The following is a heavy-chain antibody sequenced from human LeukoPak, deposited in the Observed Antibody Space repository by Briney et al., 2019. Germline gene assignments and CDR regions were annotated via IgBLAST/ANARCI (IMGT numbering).Heavy chain of an antibody. Sequence: PGGSLRLSCAASGFTFSGSWMSWVRQAPGKGLEWVANINVDGSARRYINSVKGRFTISRDNDENSLYLQMISLRAEDTAVYFCAKYGGDSGMAFDIWGRGTMVTVSS. J-gene: IGHJ3*02. CDR3: AKYGGDSGMAFDI. D-gene: IGHD4-23*01. V-gene: IGHV3-7*01. CDR1: GFTFSGSW. CDR2: INVDGSAR.